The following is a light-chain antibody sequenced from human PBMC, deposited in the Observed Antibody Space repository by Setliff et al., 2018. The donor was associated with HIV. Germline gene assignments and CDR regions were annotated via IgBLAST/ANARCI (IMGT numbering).Light chain of an antibody. J-gene: IGLJ2*01. CDR2: EVT. CDR3: CSYGRGDIWI. Sequence: QSVLTQPASLSGSPGQSINIPCTGSSSDVGSPLSSVSWYQQNPGEVPKLLIYEVTRRPSGISDRFSASKSGNTASLTICGLLTEDEADYFFCSYGRGDIWIFGGGTKVIV. CDR1: SSDVGSPLSS. V-gene: IGLV2-23*02.